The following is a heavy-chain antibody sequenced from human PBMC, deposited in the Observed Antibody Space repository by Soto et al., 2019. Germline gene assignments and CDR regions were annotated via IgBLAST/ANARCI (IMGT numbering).Heavy chain of an antibody. Sequence: QVQLVQSGAEVKKPGSSVKVSCKASGGTFSSYAISWVRQAPGQGLEWMGGIIPIFDTANYAQKFQGRVTITADESTSTAYMELSSLRSEDTAVYYCATSYYDSSEYYFDYWGQGTLVTVSS. J-gene: IGHJ4*02. CDR1: GGTFSSYA. CDR2: IIPIFDTA. CDR3: ATSYYDSSEYYFDY. V-gene: IGHV1-69*01. D-gene: IGHD3-22*01.